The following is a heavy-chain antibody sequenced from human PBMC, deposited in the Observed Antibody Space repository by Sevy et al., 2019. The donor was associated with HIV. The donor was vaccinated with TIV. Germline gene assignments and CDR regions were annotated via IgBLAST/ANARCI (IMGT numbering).Heavy chain of an antibody. D-gene: IGHD3-22*01. J-gene: IGHJ4*02. CDR3: SGGGYYDSSGYYLTYYFDY. V-gene: IGHV4-59*01. CDR1: GGSISSYY. Sequence: SETLSLTCTVSGGSISSYYWSWIRQPPGKGLEWIGYIYYSGSTNYNPSLKSRVTISVDTSKNQFSLKLSSLTASDTCVYYCSGGGYYDSSGYYLTYYFDYWGQVFLVTVSS. CDR2: IYYSGST.